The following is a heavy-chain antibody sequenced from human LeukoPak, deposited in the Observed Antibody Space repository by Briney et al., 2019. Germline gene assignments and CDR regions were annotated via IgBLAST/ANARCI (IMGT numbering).Heavy chain of an antibody. J-gene: IGHJ5*02. V-gene: IGHV4-59*08. Sequence: SETLSLTCIVSGGXISSYFCSWIRQSPGKGLEWIGYMYYSGNTTYNPSLKSRVTLSVDTSKNHFSLNLRSVTAADTAVYYCARHSSTVRGWFGPWGQGTLVTVSS. D-gene: IGHD6-13*01. CDR2: MYYSGNT. CDR1: GGXISSYF. CDR3: ARHSSTVRGWFGP.